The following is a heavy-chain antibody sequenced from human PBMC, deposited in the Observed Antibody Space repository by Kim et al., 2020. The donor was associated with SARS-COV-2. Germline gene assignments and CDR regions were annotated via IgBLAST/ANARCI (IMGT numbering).Heavy chain of an antibody. CDR3: AKDWEGANYYFYGMDV. Sequence: GGSLRLSCEASGFMFSSYAMSWVRQAPGKGLEWVSFIGGSGDYPHYADSVKGRFTISRDNSKNTLYLQTNSLRAEDTAVYYCAKDWEGANYYFYGMDVWGQGTTVTVSS. CDR1: GFMFSSYA. J-gene: IGHJ6*02. D-gene: IGHD3-3*01. V-gene: IGHV3-23*01. CDR2: IGGSGDYP.